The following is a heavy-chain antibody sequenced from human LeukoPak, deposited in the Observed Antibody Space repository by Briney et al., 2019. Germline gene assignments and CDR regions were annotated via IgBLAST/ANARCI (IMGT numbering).Heavy chain of an antibody. D-gene: IGHD6-13*01. CDR1: GGTFSSYA. Sequence: GASVTVSCKASGGTFSSYAISWVRQAPGQGLEWMGGIIPIFGTANYAQKFQGRVTITADKSTSTAYMELSSLRSEDTAVYYCARSQQLVRRYFGYWGQGTLVTGSS. J-gene: IGHJ4*02. V-gene: IGHV1-69*06. CDR2: IIPIFGTA. CDR3: ARSQQLVRRYFGY.